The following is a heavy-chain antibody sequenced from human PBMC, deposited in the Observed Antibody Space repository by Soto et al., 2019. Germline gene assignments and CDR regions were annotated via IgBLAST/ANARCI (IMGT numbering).Heavy chain of an antibody. CDR1: GDTFNDYY. CDR2: INPNGGVT. D-gene: IGHD5-12*01. CDR3: ARESGGATATLDYSYFYMDV. V-gene: IGHV1-2*04. Sequence: QVPLVQSGAEVKRPGASVTVSCRSSGDTFNDYYIHWVRQAPGQGLEWMGWINPNGGVTKYAQKFQGWVSMTRDTSSRTVYMQLSRLRSDDTAVYYCARESGGATATLDYSYFYMDVWGTGTTVTVSS. J-gene: IGHJ6*03.